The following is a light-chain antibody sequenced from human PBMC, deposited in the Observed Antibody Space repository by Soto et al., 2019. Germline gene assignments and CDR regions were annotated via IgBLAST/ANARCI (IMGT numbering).Light chain of an antibody. J-gene: IGKJ1*01. CDR2: DAS. CDR3: QHRSNWPWT. V-gene: IGKV3-11*01. Sequence: EIVLTQSPDTLSLSPGERATLSCRASQSISSYLGWYQQKPGQAPRLLIYDASNRATGIPARFSGSGPGADFTLTISSLEPEEFAVYYCQHRSNWPWTFDQGTKVEIK. CDR1: QSISSY.